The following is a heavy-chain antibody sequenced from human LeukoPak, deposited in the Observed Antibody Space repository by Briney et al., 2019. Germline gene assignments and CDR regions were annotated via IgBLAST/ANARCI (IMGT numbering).Heavy chain of an antibody. V-gene: IGHV4-59*01. CDR1: GGSLSSYY. CDR2: IYYSGSA. D-gene: IGHD7-27*01. CDR3: ARDKHPGDK. Sequence: PSETLSLTCTVSGGSLSSYYWSWIRQPPGKGLEWIGYIYYSGSADYNPSLKSRVTMSVDTSKNQFSLKLSSVTAADTAVYYCARDKHPGDKWGQGPVVTVSS. J-gene: IGHJ4*02.